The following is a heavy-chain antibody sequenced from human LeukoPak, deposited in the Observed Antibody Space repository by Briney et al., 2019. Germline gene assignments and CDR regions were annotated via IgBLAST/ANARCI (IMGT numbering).Heavy chain of an antibody. CDR3: ARSPFNLYFDF. J-gene: IGHJ4*02. V-gene: IGHV4-39*07. CDR2: IYYSGTT. CDR1: GGSLSDSDNY. D-gene: IGHD2/OR15-2a*01. Sequence: SETLSLTCTVSGGSLSDSDNYWAWARQPPGKALEWIGSIYYSGTTIYNSSLKSRVTVSIVTSKNQLFLKLTSVTAADTAVYFCARSPFNLYFDFWGQGTLVPVSS.